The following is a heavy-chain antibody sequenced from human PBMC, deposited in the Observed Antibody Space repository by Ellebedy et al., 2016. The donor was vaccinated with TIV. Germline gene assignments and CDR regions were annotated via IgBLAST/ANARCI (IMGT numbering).Heavy chain of an antibody. J-gene: IGHJ4*02. CDR1: GYTFTSYF. Sequence: AASVKVSCKASGYTFTSYFIHWVRQAPGQGPEWMGIINPSIGSTTYAQKLQGRVTMTRDTSTSTVYMELSSLRSEDTAVYFCARSRSSGWLHTPDYWGQGTLVTVSS. CDR3: ARSRSSGWLHTPDY. CDR2: INPSIGST. D-gene: IGHD6-19*01. V-gene: IGHV1-46*04.